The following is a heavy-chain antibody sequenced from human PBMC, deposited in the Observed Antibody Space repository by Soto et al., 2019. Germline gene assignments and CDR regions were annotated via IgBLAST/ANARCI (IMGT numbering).Heavy chain of an antibody. Sequence: EALPVTCIHSVGSLSSFCWSWLRQPPGKGLEWIGYICYSDITNYNPSLKSRVTISVDTTKNQFSLKLSSVTAADTAVYYCAKGDYSNSWNNGHYDYWGQGAMVTVSS. CDR1: VGSLSSFC. D-gene: IGHD6-13*01. CDR2: ICYSDIT. CDR3: AKGDYSNSWNNGHYDY. J-gene: IGHJ4*02. V-gene: IGHV4-59*01.